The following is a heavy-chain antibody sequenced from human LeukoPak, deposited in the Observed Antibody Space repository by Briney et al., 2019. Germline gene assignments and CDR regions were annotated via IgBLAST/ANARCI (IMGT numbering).Heavy chain of an antibody. J-gene: IGHJ6*02. Sequence: PSETLSLTCAVYGGSFSGYYWSWIRQPPGKGLEWIGENNHSGSTNYNPSLKSRVTIPVDTSKNQFSLKLSSVTAADTAVYYCARSGSYYYYGMDVWGQGTTVTVSS. D-gene: IGHD3-10*01. V-gene: IGHV4-34*01. CDR2: NNHSGST. CDR1: GGSFSGYY. CDR3: ARSGSYYYYGMDV.